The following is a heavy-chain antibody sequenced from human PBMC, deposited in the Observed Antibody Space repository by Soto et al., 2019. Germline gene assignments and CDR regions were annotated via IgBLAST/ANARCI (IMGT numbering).Heavy chain of an antibody. CDR1: GFTFSTYA. D-gene: IGHD2-2*01. CDR2: ISDSSST. V-gene: IGHV3-23*01. J-gene: IGHJ4*02. CDR3: AKNKGGNYCTRTSCLYSFDY. Sequence: EVHVLESGGDLVQPGGSLRLSCAASGFTFSTYAMTWVRQAAGKELEWVSTISDSSSTYYADSVKGRFTISRDNSKNTLYLEMTSLRADDTAVYYCAKNKGGNYCTRTSCLYSFDYWGQGTLVTVSS.